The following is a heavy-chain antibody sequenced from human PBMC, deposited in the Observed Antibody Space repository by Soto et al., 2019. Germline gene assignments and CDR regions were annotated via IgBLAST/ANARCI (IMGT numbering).Heavy chain of an antibody. D-gene: IGHD5-12*01. CDR2: VDPEDGEA. V-gene: IGHV1-24*01. J-gene: IGHJ4*02. CDR3: ATHKADFDTVASMDTSFDN. Sequence: QVHLVQSGAEVKKPGASVKVSCKVSGYTLTGLSMHWVRQAPGKGLEWMGGVDPEDGEAIYAQKFKGRVTVTEDTSTDTAYMELSSLRSEDTAVYYCATHKADFDTVASMDTSFDNWGQGTLVTVS. CDR1: GYTLTGLS.